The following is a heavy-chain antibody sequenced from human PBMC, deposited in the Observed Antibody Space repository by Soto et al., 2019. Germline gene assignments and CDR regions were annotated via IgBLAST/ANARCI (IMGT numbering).Heavy chain of an antibody. J-gene: IGHJ4*02. CDR3: AKRRGAGGHFDY. CDR1: GFTFSSYA. D-gene: IGHD2-15*01. Sequence: QPGGSLRLSCAASGFTFSSYAMGWVRQGPGKGLEWVAVVSIGGSTHYADSVRGRFTISRDNSKNTLSLQMNSLTAEDTAVYFCAKRRGAGGHFDYRGQGALVTVS. CDR2: VSIGGST. V-gene: IGHV3-23*01.